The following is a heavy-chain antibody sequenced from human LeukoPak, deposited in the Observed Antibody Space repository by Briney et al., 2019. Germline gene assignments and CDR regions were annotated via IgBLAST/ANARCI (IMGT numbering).Heavy chain of an antibody. CDR3: ARKGGGGYYYYYYYMDV. V-gene: IGHV4-59*01. Sequence: PSETLSLTCTVSGGSISSYYWSWIRQPPGKGLEWIGYIYYSGSTNYNPSLKSRVTISVDTSKNQFSLKLSSVTAADTAVYYCARKGGGGYYYYYYYMDVWGKGTTVTVSS. J-gene: IGHJ6*03. CDR2: IYYSGST. CDR1: GGSISSYY. D-gene: IGHD2-15*01.